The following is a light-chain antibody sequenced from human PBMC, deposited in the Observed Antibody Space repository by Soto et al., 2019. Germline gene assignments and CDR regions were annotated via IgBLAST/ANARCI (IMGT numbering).Light chain of an antibody. V-gene: IGKV3-20*01. CDR3: QQFGSSPGFT. CDR1: QSINSRY. Sequence: EIVLTQSPGTLSLSPGERATLSCRASQSINSRYLAWYQQKPGQAPRLLIYGASSRPTGIPDRFSGSGSGTDFTLTISRLEPEDFAVYYCQQFGSSPGFTFGPGTKVDIK. J-gene: IGKJ3*01. CDR2: GAS.